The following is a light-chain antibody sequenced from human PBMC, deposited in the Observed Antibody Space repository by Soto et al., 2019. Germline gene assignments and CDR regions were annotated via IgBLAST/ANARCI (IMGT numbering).Light chain of an antibody. Sequence: DIQMTQSPSSLSASLGDRVTITCRASQSIATCLNWYQQKPGKAPNLLIYAAPTLQSGVPSRFSGSGSGTDFTLTITSLHPEDFATYYCQQTDSSVWTFGQGTKVDIK. J-gene: IGKJ1*01. CDR2: AAP. CDR1: QSIATC. CDR3: QQTDSSVWT. V-gene: IGKV1-39*01.